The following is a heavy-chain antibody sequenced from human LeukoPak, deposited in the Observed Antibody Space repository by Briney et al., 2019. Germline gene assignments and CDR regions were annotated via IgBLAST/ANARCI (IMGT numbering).Heavy chain of an antibody. J-gene: IGHJ4*02. Sequence: GGSLRLSCAASGFTFSSYAMSWVRQAPGKGLEWVSAISGSGGSTYYADSVKGRFTISRDNSKNTLYLQMNSLRAEDTAVYYCARGKSAYGSETGYYFDSWGQGTLVTVSS. D-gene: IGHD3-10*01. CDR1: GFTFSSYA. CDR3: ARGKSAYGSETGYYFDS. CDR2: ISGSGGST. V-gene: IGHV3-23*01.